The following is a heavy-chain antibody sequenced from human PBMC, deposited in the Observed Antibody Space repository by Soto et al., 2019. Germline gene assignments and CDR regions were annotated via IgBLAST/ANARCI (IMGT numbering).Heavy chain of an antibody. D-gene: IGHD3-10*01. J-gene: IGHJ4*01. Sequence: SETLSLTCTVSGDSITNNNYHWGWTRQPPGKGLEWIGTVYSNGNTYYNPSLKSRLAISVDTSKNQFSLSLISVTAADTAVYYCARDSGYGSGASVNHYLDYWGHGTLVTVSS. V-gene: IGHV4-39*02. CDR3: ARDSGYGSGASVNHYLDY. CDR2: VYSNGNT. CDR1: GDSITNNNYH.